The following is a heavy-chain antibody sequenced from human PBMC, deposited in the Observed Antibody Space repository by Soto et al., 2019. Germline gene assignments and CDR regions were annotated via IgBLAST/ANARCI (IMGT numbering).Heavy chain of an antibody. CDR3: AREAGYCTNGVCYTPFDP. V-gene: IGHV4-30-4*01. D-gene: IGHD2-8*01. J-gene: IGHJ5*02. CDR1: GGSISSGDYY. Sequence: SETLSLTCTVSGGSISSGDYYCSWIRQPPGKGLEWIGYIYYSGSTYYNPSLKSRVTISVDTSKNQFSLKLSSVTAADTAVYYCAREAGYCTNGVCYTPFDPWGQGTLVTVSS. CDR2: IYYSGST.